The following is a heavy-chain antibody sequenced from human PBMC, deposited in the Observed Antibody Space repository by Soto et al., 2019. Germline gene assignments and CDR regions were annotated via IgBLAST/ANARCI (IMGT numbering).Heavy chain of an antibody. J-gene: IGHJ6*02. CDR1: GGSISSSSYY. CDR2: IYYSGST. V-gene: IGHV4-39*01. CDR3: ARGDGAAAGYYYYYGMDV. D-gene: IGHD6-13*01. Sequence: SETLSLTCTVSGGSISSSSYYWGWIRQPPGKGLEWIGSIYYSGSTYYNPSLKSRVTISVDTSKNQFSLKLSSVTAADTAVYYCARGDGAAAGYYYYYGMDVWGQGTTVTVSS.